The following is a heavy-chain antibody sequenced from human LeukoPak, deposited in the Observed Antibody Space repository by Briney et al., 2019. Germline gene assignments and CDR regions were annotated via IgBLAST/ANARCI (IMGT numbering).Heavy chain of an antibody. Sequence: GGSLRLSCAGSRFIFSIYAMTWVRQAPGKGLEWVSTISTSGADTYYADSVKGRFTISRDNSKDTLYLQMNSLRAEDTAVYFCAKGSSIVGGRDWGQGTLVTVSS. CDR2: ISTSGADT. CDR1: RFIFSIYA. V-gene: IGHV3-23*01. CDR3: AKGSSIVGGRD. D-gene: IGHD1-26*01. J-gene: IGHJ4*02.